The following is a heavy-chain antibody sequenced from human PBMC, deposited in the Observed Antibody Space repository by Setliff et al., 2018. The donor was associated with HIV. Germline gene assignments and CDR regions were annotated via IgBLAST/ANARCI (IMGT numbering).Heavy chain of an antibody. CDR3: ANGGSGGQFDH. J-gene: IGHJ4*02. CDR2: INLVTGKT. CDR1: GYTFTQSHD. V-gene: IGHV1-3*01. Sequence: ASVKVSCKTSGYTFTQSHDLHWVRQVPGQGPEWMGWINLVTGKTAYLRKFQGRVIITRDTSASTAFMEMSSLRSEDTAVYFCANGGSGGQFDHWGQGTLVTVSS. D-gene: IGHD3-16*01.